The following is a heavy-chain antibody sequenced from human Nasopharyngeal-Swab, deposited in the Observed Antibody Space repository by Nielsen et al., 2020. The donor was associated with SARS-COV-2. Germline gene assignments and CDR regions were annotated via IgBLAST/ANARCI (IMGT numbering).Heavy chain of an antibody. CDR3: ARIAVAVPPV. CDR1: GDSVPLTYAA. Sequence: SQTLSLTCAISGDSVPLTYAAWTWITQSPSRALAWLGTTYYRSMWKNDYAPSVEGRITISPDPSKNQFSLQLNSLTPEDTAVYYCARIAVAVPPVWGQGTLVTVSS. D-gene: IGHD6-19*01. V-gene: IGHV6-1*01. J-gene: IGHJ4*02. CDR2: TYYRSMWKN.